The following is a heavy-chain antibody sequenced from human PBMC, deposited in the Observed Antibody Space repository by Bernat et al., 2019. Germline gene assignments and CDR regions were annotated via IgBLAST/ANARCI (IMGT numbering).Heavy chain of an antibody. CDR3: ASPRIAAAGTDY. D-gene: IGHD6-13*01. J-gene: IGHJ4*02. Sequence: QVQLVESGGGVVQPGRSLRLSCAASGFTFSSYAMHWVRQAPGKGLEWVAVISYDGSNKYSEDSVTGGFSSWRVKPKNTLYLQMNSLRAEDPGGYYCASPRIAAAGTDYWGGGTLVTVSS. CDR2: ISYDGSNK. V-gene: IGHV3-30-3*01. CDR1: GFTFSSYA.